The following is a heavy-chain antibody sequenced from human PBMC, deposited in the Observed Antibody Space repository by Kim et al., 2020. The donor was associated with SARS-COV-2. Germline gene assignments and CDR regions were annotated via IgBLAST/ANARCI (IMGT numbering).Heavy chain of an antibody. D-gene: IGHD4-17*01. CDR1: GFTFSSYS. CDR2: ISSSSSTI. CDR3: ARDFPYQLYDYGDFYFDY. J-gene: IGHJ4*02. V-gene: IGHV3-48*04. Sequence: GGSLRLSCAASGFTFSSYSMNWVRQAPGKGLEWVSYISSSSSTIYYADSVKGRFTISRDNAKNSLYLQMNSLRAEDTAVYYCARDFPYQLYDYGDFYFDYWGQGTLVTVSS.